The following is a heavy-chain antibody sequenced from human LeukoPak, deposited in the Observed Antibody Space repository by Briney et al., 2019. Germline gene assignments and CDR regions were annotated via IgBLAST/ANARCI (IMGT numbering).Heavy chain of an antibody. CDR2: IYPGDSDT. D-gene: IGHD3-10*01. CDR3: ARRRIMVRGVITPYYYYYMDV. Sequence: GESLKISCKGSGYSFTSYWIGWVRQMRGKGVEWMGIIYPGDSDTRDSPSFQGDVTISAAKSISTAYLQWTSLKASDTAMYYCARRRIMVRGVITPYYYYYMDVWGKGTTVTVSS. J-gene: IGHJ6*03. CDR1: GYSFTSYW. V-gene: IGHV5-51*01.